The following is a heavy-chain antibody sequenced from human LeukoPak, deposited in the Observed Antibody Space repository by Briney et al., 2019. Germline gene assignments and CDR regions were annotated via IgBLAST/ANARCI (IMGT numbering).Heavy chain of an antibody. V-gene: IGHV3-30*02. J-gene: IGHJ4*02. CDR3: AKDISYGYSFFDY. D-gene: IGHD5-18*01. CDR2: IRYDGSNK. CDR1: GFTFSSYG. Sequence: PGGSLRLSCAASGFTFSSYGMHWVRQAPGKGLEWVAFIRYDGSNKYYADSVKGRFTISRDNSKNTLYLQMNSLRAEDTAVYYCAKDISYGYSFFDYWGQGTLVTVSS.